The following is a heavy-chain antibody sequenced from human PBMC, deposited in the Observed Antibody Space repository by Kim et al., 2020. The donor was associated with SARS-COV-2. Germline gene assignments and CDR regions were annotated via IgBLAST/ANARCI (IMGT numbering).Heavy chain of an antibody. J-gene: IGHJ4*02. D-gene: IGHD3-22*01. Sequence: YYNPSLKSRVTISVDTSKNQFSLKLSSVTAADTAVYYCAGIVVITAAFDYWGQGTLVTVSS. V-gene: IGHV4-30-2*05. CDR3: AGIVVITAAFDY.